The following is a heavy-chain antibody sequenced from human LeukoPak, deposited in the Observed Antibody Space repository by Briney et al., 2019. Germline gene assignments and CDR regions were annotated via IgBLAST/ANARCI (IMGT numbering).Heavy chain of an antibody. J-gene: IGHJ5*02. CDR2: MNPNSGNT. D-gene: IGHD1-26*01. CDR1: GYTFNGYY. V-gene: IGHV1-8*02. Sequence: ASVKVSCKSSGYTFNGYYMHWVRQAPGQGLEWMGWMNPNSGNTGYAQKFQGRVTMTRNTSISTAYMELSSLRSEDTAVYYCARGRGPRVGALFPWGQGTLVTVSS. CDR3: ARGRGPRVGALFP.